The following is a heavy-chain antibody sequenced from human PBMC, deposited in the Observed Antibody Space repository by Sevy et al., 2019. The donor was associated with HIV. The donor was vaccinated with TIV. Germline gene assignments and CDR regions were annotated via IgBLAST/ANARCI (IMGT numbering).Heavy chain of an antibody. CDR2: ITRNSYEAYGGTT. CDR3: TGGLATADIPEYYFGY. CDR1: GFTFDDYA. Sequence: GGSLRLSCTTSGFTFDDYAMTWFRQPPGKGLEWVAFITRNSYEAYGGTTDCAASVKGRFIISRDDSKSIAYLQMNSLITEETAFYDCTGGLATADIPEYYFGYWGQGTLFIVSS. V-gene: IGHV3-49*03. J-gene: IGHJ4*02. D-gene: IGHD5-12*01.